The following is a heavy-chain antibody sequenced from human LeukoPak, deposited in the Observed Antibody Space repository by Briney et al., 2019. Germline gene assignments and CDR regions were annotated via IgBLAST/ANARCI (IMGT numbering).Heavy chain of an antibody. J-gene: IGHJ4*02. CDR2: ISGSGGST. V-gene: IGHV3-23*01. CDR3: AKGPVYSSGYYSGHFDY. Sequence: GGSLRLSCAASGFAFSSYAMSWVRQAPGKGLEWVSAISGSGGSTYYADSVKGRFTISRDNSKNTLYLQMNSLRAEDTAVYYCAKGPVYSSGYYSGHFDYWGQGTLVTVSS. D-gene: IGHD3-22*01. CDR1: GFAFSSYA.